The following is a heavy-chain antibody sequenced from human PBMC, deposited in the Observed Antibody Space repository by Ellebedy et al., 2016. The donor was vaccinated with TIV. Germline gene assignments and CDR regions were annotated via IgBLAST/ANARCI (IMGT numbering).Heavy chain of an antibody. J-gene: IGHJ4*02. Sequence: GESLKISCAASGFTFSSYAMSWVRQATGKGLEWVSSISTAGDTYYPGSVKGRFTISRENAKNSLYLQMNSLRAEDTAVYYCARATLGFDYWGQGALVTVSS. D-gene: IGHD1-26*01. CDR2: ISTAGDT. V-gene: IGHV3-13*01. CDR1: GFTFSSYA. CDR3: ARATLGFDY.